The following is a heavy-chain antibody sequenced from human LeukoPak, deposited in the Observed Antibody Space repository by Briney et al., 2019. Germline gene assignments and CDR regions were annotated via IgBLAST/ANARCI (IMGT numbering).Heavy chain of an antibody. CDR3: ARQEMSTILNWFDP. V-gene: IGHV4-59*11. Sequence: PSETLSLTCTVSGGSIRSHYWSWIRQPPGKGLEWIGYIYYSGGTNYNPSLKSRGTISVGPSKSQFSLKLSSVTAADTAVYYCARQEMSTILNWFDPWGQGALVTVSS. J-gene: IGHJ5*02. CDR1: GGSIRSHY. CDR2: IYYSGGT. D-gene: IGHD5-24*01.